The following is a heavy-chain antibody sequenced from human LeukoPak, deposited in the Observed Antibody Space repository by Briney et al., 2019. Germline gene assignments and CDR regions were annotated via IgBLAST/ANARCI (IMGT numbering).Heavy chain of an antibody. CDR1: GXTFSSYD. V-gene: IGHV3-13*04. J-gene: IGHJ3*01. D-gene: IGHD6-13*01. CDR3: ARAGGSGWYAFDV. CDR2: IGSAGDT. Sequence: PGGSLRLSCAASGXTFSSYDMHWVRQATGKGLEWVSGIGSAGDTYYPASVKGRFTISRENGKKSLYLQMNSLRAGDSTVYYCARAGGSGWYAFDVWGQGTMVTVSS.